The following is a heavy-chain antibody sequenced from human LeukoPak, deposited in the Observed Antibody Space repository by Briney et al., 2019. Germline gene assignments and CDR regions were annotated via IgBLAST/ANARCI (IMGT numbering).Heavy chain of an antibody. J-gene: IGHJ4*02. Sequence: GKSLRLSCAASGFTFSSYGMHWVRQAPVKGLEWVAVISYDGSNKYYADSVKGRFTISRDNSKNTLYLQMNSLRAEDTAVYYCAKDRVRASPFDYWGQGTLVTVSS. V-gene: IGHV3-30*18. CDR3: AKDRVRASPFDY. CDR1: GFTFSSYG. CDR2: ISYDGSNK. D-gene: IGHD1-26*01.